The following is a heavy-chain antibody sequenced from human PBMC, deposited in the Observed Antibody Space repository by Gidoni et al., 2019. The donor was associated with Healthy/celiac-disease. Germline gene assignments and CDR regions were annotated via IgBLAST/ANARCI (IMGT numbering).Heavy chain of an antibody. Sequence: QVQLVESGGGVVQPGRSLRLSCAASGFTFSSYGMHWVRQAPGKGLEWVAVIWYDGSNKYYADSVKGRFTISRDNSKNTLYLQMNSLRAEDTAVYYCARDLRSTEYGNSDYYYGMDVWGQGTTVTVSS. CDR1: GFTFSSYG. J-gene: IGHJ6*02. V-gene: IGHV3-33*01. CDR2: IWYDGSNK. D-gene: IGHD4-17*01. CDR3: ARDLRSTEYGNSDYYYGMDV.